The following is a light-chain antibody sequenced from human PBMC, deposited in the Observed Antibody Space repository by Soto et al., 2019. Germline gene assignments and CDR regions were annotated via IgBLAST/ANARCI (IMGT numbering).Light chain of an antibody. J-gene: IGLJ1*01. CDR2: QDS. Sequence: SYELTQPPSVSVSPGQTASITCPGDKLGDKYACWYQQKPGQSPVVVIYQDSKRPSGIPERFSGSNSGNTATLTISGTQAMDEADYYCQAWDSSTFYVFGTGTKVTVL. CDR1: KLGDKY. CDR3: QAWDSSTFYV. V-gene: IGLV3-1*01.